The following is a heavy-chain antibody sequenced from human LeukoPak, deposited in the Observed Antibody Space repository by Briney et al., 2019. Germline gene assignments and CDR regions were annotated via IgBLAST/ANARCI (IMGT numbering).Heavy chain of an antibody. D-gene: IGHD5-12*01. V-gene: IGHV3-30*18. Sequence: GGSLRLSCAASGFTFSSYCMHWVRQPPGKGLEWVAVILYDGSNKYYADAVKGRFTISRDNSKNTLYLQMNSLRAEDTAVYYCAKDRGGSQVFDYWGQGTLVTVSS. CDR3: AKDRGGSQVFDY. CDR2: ILYDGSNK. CDR1: GFTFSSYC. J-gene: IGHJ4*02.